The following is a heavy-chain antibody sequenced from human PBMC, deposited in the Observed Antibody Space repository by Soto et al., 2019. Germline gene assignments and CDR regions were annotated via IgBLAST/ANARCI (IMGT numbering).Heavy chain of an antibody. CDR3: VRDKWNGWTTYCYYGMDV. CDR2: INPNSGGT. D-gene: IGHD1-20*01. V-gene: IGHV1-2*02. Sequence: ASVKVSCMASGYTFTGYYMHWVRQAPGQGLKWMGWINPNSGGTNYAQKFQGRVTMTRDTSISTAYMELSRLRSDDTAVYYCVRDKWNGWTTYCYYGMDVWGQGATVTVFS. J-gene: IGHJ6*02. CDR1: GYTFTGYY.